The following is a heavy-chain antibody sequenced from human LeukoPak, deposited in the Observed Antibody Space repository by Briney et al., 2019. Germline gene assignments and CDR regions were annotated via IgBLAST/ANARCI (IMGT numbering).Heavy chain of an antibody. CDR2: TYYRSKWYN. J-gene: IGHJ3*02. Sequence: SQTLSLTCAISGDSVSSNSAAWNWIRQSPSRGLEWLGRTYYRSKWYNDYAVSVKSRISINPDTSKTQFPLQLNAVTPEDTAVYYCARDHRDAFDIWGQGTMVTVSS. V-gene: IGHV6-1*01. CDR1: GDSVSSNSAA. CDR3: ARDHRDAFDI.